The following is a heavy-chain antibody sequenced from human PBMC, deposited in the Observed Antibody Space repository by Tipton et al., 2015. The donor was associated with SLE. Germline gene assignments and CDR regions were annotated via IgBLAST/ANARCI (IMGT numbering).Heavy chain of an antibody. CDR3: ARFQDSSSWYSPALDC. D-gene: IGHD6-13*01. CDR1: GGSITSSSYY. J-gene: IGHJ4*02. Sequence: TLSLTCAVYGGSITSSSYYWAWIRQSPGEGVEWIGEIYYRGSTNYNPSLESRVTISVDTSKNQFSLRLSSVTAADTAVYYCARFQDSSSWYSPALDCWGQGTLVSVFS. V-gene: IGHV4-39*07. CDR2: IYYRGST.